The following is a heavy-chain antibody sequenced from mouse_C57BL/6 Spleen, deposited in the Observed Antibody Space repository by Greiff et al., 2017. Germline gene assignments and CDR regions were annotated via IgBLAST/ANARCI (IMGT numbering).Heavy chain of an antibody. V-gene: IGHV1-80*01. J-gene: IGHJ4*01. Sequence: QVQLQQSGAELVKPGASVKISCKASGYAFSSYWMNWVKQRPGKGLEWIGQIYPGDGDTNYQGKFKGKATLTADKSSSPAYMQLSSQTSEDSAVYFCAREGAYYGSSYGYAMDYWGQGTSVTVSS. D-gene: IGHD1-1*01. CDR2: IYPGDGDT. CDR3: AREGAYYGSSYGYAMDY. CDR1: GYAFSSYW.